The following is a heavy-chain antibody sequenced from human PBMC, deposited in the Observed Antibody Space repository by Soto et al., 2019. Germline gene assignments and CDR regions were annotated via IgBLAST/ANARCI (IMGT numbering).Heavy chain of an antibody. V-gene: IGHV3-23*01. J-gene: IGHJ6*02. Sequence: GSLRLSCAASGFTFSSYAMSWVRQAPGKGLEWVSAISGSGGSTYYADSVKGRFTISRDNSKNTLYLQMNSLRAEDTAVYYCAKVRPGTTYYYYYGMDVWGQGTTVTVSS. D-gene: IGHD3-10*01. CDR3: AKVRPGTTYYYYYGMDV. CDR2: ISGSGGST. CDR1: GFTFSSYA.